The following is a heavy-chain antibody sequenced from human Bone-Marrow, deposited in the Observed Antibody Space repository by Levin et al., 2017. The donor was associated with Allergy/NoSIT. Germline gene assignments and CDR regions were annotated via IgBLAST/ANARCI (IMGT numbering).Heavy chain of an antibody. J-gene: IGHJ5*02. CDR3: ATGTGEFDSLTGFWLDP. Sequence: PSETLSLTCTVSGGSISSGVFSWNWIRQPPGKGLEWIGYISQSGGTYYNPSLKSRVTISEDRSKNQFSLKVTSVTAADTAVYYCATGTGEFDSLTGFWLDPWGQGTLVTVSS. V-gene: IGHV4-30-2*01. D-gene: IGHD3-9*01. CDR2: ISQSGGT. CDR1: GGSISSGVFS.